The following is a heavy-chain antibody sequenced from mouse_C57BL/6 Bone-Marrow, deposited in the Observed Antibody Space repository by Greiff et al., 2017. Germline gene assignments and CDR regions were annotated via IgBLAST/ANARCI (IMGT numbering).Heavy chain of an antibody. V-gene: IGHV1-15*01. CDR2: IDPETGVT. Sequence: VQLQQSGAELVRPGASVTLSCKASGYTFTDYEMHWVKQTPVHGLEWIGAIDPETGVTTYNQKFKGKAILTADKSSSTAYMELRSLTSEDSAVYYCTRLNWYYFDYWGQGTTLTVSS. D-gene: IGHD4-1*01. J-gene: IGHJ2*01. CDR1: GYTFTDYE. CDR3: TRLNWYYFDY.